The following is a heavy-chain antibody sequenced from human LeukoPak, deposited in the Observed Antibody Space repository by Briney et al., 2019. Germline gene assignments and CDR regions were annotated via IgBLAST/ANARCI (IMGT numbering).Heavy chain of an antibody. D-gene: IGHD6-13*01. V-gene: IGHV4-39*01. CDR1: GGSISSGDYY. CDR3: ARRRGGTSSRDY. J-gene: IGHJ4*02. Sequence: SETLSLTCTVSGGSISSGDYYWAWIRQPPGQGLEWIGNVQYSGSTYYNPSLKSRVTISLDTSKNQFSLRLSSVTAADTSMYYCARRRGGTSSRDYWGQGTLVTVSS. CDR2: VQYSGST.